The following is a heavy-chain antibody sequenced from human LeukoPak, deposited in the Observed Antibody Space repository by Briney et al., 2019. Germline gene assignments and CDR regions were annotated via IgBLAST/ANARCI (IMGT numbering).Heavy chain of an antibody. J-gene: IGHJ4*02. V-gene: IGHV4-39*01. Sequence: NPSETLSLTCTVSGGSISSNSYYWGWVRQPPGKGLEWIGTIYYSGTTYYSSSLKSRVTISVDTSKNQFSLRLSSVTAADTAVYYCARHEAQDFDYWGQGTLVTVSS. CDR1: GGSISSNSYY. CDR3: ARHEAQDFDY. CDR2: IYYSGTT.